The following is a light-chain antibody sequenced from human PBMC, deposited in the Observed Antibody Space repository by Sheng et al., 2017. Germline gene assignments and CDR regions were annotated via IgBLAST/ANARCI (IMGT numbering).Light chain of an antibody. Sequence: QSALTQPASVSGSPGQSITISCTGTSSDVGSYNLVSWYQQHPGKAPKVMIYEGSKRPSGVPDRFSGSKSGNTASLTVSGLQAEDEAYYYCTSHAGSNVXVFGGGTKLTVL. J-gene: IGLJ3*02. CDR2: EGS. V-gene: IGLV2-14*02. CDR1: SSDVGSYNL. CDR3: TSHAGSNVXV.